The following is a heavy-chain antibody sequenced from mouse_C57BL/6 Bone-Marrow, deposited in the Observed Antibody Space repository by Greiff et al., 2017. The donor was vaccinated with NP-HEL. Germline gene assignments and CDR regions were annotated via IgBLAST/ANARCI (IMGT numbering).Heavy chain of an antibody. V-gene: IGHV5-9-1*02. Sequence: EVMLVESGEGLVKPGGSLKLSCAASGFTFSSYAMSWVRQTPEKRLEWVAYISSGGDYIYYADTVKGRFTISRDNARNTLYLQMSSLKSEDTAMYYCTRESYYGSSPYWYFEVWGTGTTVTVSS. CDR2: ISSGGDYI. CDR1: GFTFSSYA. J-gene: IGHJ1*03. CDR3: TRESYYGSSPYWYFEV. D-gene: IGHD1-1*01.